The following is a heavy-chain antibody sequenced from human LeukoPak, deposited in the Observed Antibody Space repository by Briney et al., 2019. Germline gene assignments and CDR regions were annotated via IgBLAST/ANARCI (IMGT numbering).Heavy chain of an antibody. J-gene: IGHJ3*02. CDR1: GGTFSSYA. D-gene: IGHD3-3*01. CDR3: ARVYDFWSGYYSFDAFDI. CDR2: IIPIFGTA. V-gene: IGHV1-69*01. Sequence: SVKVSCKASGGTFSSYAISWVRQAPGQGLEWMGGIIPIFGTANYAQKFQGRVTITADESTSTAYMELSSLRSEDTAVYYCARVYDFWSGYYSFDAFDIWGQGTMVTVSS.